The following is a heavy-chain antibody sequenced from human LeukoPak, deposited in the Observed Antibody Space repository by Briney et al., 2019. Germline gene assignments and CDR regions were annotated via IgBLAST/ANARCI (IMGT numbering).Heavy chain of an antibody. CDR3: ARDRSPDCRITMIVVAPGDY. V-gene: IGHV1-2*02. J-gene: IGHJ4*02. D-gene: IGHD3-22*01. Sequence: ASVKVSCKASGYTFTGYYMHWVRQAPGQGLEWMGWINPNSGGTNYAQKFQGRVTMTRDTSISTAYMELSRLRSDDTAVYYCARDRSPDCRITMIVVAPGDYWGQGTLVTVSS. CDR1: GYTFTGYY. CDR2: INPNSGGT.